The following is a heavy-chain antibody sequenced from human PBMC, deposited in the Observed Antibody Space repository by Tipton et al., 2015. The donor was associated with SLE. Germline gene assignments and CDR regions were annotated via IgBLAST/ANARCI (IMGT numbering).Heavy chain of an antibody. D-gene: IGHD4-17*01. CDR2: IYYSGST. Sequence: TLSLTCTVSGGSISSYYRSWIRQPPGKGLEWIGYIYYSGSTNYNPSLKSRVTISVDTSKNQFSLKLSSVTAADTAVYYCASESRGTTVTTGFDYWGQGTLVTVSS. CDR1: GGSISSYY. J-gene: IGHJ4*02. V-gene: IGHV4-59*08. CDR3: ASESRGTTVTTGFDY.